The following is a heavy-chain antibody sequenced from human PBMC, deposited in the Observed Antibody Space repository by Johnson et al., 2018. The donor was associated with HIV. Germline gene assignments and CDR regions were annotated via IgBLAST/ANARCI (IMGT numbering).Heavy chain of an antibody. CDR1: GFTFSNYA. CDR3: ARVRGYSYGAHAFDS. Sequence: QVQLVESGGGVVQPGRSLRLSCAASGFTFSNYAMHWVRQAPGKGLEWVAVISYDGSNKYYADSVKGRFTISRDNSKNTLYLQMNSLRAEDTAVYYCARVRGYSYGAHAFDSWGQGTMVTVSS. J-gene: IGHJ3*02. V-gene: IGHV3-30-3*01. D-gene: IGHD5-18*01. CDR2: ISYDGSNK.